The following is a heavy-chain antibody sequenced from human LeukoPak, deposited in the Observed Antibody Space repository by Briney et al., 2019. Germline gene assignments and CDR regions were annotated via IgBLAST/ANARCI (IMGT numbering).Heavy chain of an antibody. J-gene: IGHJ6*03. D-gene: IGHD3-10*01. Sequence: GRSLRLSCAASGFTFDDYAMHWVRQAPGKGLEWVANIKQDGSERYYVDSVKGRFTISRDNAKNSLYLQMNSLRAEDTAVYYCARDQGSGINYYYYYMDVWGKGTTVTVSS. CDR2: IKQDGSER. CDR3: ARDQGSGINYYYYYMDV. V-gene: IGHV3-7*01. CDR1: GFTFDDYA.